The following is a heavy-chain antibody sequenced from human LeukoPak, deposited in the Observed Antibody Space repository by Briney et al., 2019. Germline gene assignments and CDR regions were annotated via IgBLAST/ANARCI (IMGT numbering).Heavy chain of an antibody. Sequence: PSETLSLTXTVSGGSISSGDYYWSCIRQPPGKGLEWIGYIYYSGSTYYNPSLKSRVTISVDTSKRQFSLKLSSVTAADTAVYYGASGLYDYGDYLDYWGQGTLVTVSS. CDR2: IYYSGST. D-gene: IGHD4-17*01. CDR1: GGSISSGDYY. J-gene: IGHJ4*02. CDR3: ASGLYDYGDYLDY. V-gene: IGHV4-30-4*08.